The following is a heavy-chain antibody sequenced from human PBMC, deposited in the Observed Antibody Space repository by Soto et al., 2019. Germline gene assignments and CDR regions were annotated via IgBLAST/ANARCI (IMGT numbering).Heavy chain of an antibody. CDR1: GGPISSSSYY. Sequence: SETLSLTCTVSGGPISSSSYYWGWIRQPPGKGLEWIGSIYYSGSTYYNPSLKSRVTISVDTSKNQFSLKLSSVTAADTAVYYCARHDVVVVAATFYNWFDPWGHGTLVT. D-gene: IGHD2-15*01. CDR3: ARHDVVVVAATFYNWFDP. J-gene: IGHJ5*02. CDR2: IYYSGST. V-gene: IGHV4-39*01.